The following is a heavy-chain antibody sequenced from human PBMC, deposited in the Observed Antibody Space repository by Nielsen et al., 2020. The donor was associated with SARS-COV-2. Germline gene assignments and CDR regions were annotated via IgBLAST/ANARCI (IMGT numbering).Heavy chain of an antibody. D-gene: IGHD6-13*01. V-gene: IGHV3-15*01. CDR2: IKSKTDGGTT. J-gene: IGHJ6*03. Sequence: GGSLRLSCSASGFTFSSTWMDWVRQAPGKGLEWVGRIKSKTDGGTTDYAAPVKGRFTISRDDSKNTLYLQMNSLKTEDTAVYYCTTVYPHSSSWYQRESYYMDVWGKGTTVTVSS. CDR1: GFTFSSTW. CDR3: TTVYPHSSSWYQRESYYMDV.